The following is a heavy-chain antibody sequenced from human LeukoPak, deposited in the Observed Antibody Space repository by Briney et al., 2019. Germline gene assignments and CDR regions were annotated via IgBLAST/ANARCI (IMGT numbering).Heavy chain of an antibody. CDR1: GFTFSSYW. CDR2: IKQDGSEK. V-gene: IGHV3-7*01. D-gene: IGHD6-13*01. J-gene: IGHJ6*02. CDR3: ARDLTRIAAAGTNYYGMDV. Sequence: GGSLRLSCAASGFTFSSYWMSWVRQAPGKGLEWVANIKQDGSEKYYVDSVKGRFTISRDNAKNSLYLQMNSLRAEDTAVYYCARDLTRIAAAGTNYYGMDVWGQGTTVTVSS.